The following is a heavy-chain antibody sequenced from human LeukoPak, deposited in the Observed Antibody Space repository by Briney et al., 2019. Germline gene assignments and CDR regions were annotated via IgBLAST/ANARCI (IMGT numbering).Heavy chain of an antibody. D-gene: IGHD3-10*01. J-gene: IGHJ6*02. CDR2: ISSSSSI. Sequence: GGSLRLSCAASGFTFSDYYMSWIRQAPGKGLEWLSYISSSSSIYYADSVKGRFTISRDNAEDSLFLQMNSLRVEDTAVYYCAVPPLSGTGSSRPLAGVDVWGQGTTVTVSS. V-gene: IGHV3-69-1*01. CDR1: GFTFSDYY. CDR3: AVPPLSGTGSSRPLAGVDV.